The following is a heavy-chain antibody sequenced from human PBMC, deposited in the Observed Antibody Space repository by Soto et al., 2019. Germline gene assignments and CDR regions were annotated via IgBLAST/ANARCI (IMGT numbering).Heavy chain of an antibody. D-gene: IGHD3-3*01. J-gene: IGHJ4*02. CDR2: ISYDGGDK. V-gene: IGHV3-30*18. CDR3: AKDRTSNFWSAYFDS. Sequence: QVQLVESGGGVVQPGRSLRLSCAASGFTFNSYAMHWVRQAPGRGLEWVAVISYDGGDKSYADSVKGRFTISRDTSNNTLYLQMNSLRPEDTAVYYCAKDRTSNFWSAYFDSWGQGTLITGSS. CDR1: GFTFNSYA.